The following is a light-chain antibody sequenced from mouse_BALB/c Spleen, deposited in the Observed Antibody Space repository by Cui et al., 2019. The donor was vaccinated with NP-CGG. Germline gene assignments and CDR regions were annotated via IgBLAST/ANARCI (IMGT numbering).Light chain of an antibody. CDR1: TGAVTTSNY. V-gene: IGLV1*01. CDR3: ALWYSNHWV. CDR2: GTN. J-gene: IGLJ1*01. Sequence: QAVVNQESAITTSPGETITFTCRSSTGAVTTSNYANWVQEKPDHLFTGLIGGTNNRAPGVPARFSGSLIGDKAALTITEAQTEDEAIYFCALWYSNHWVFGGGTKLTVL.